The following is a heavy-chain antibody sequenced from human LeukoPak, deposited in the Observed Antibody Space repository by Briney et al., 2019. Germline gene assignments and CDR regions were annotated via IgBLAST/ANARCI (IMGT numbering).Heavy chain of an antibody. CDR3: ARPYQLLGHQSGFDP. J-gene: IGHJ5*02. Sequence: ASVKVSCTASGYIFTLYYMHWVRQAPGQGLEWMGWIHPNSSGTNYAQTFQGRVTMTRDKSISTADMELSRLRSDDTAVYYCARPYQLLGHQSGFDPWGEGTLDTVSS. D-gene: IGHD2-2*01. V-gene: IGHV1-2*02. CDR1: GYIFTLYY. CDR2: IHPNSSGT.